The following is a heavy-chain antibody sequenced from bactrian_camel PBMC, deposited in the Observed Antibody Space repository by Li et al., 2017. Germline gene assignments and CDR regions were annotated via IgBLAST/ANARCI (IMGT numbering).Heavy chain of an antibody. D-gene: IGHD1*01. Sequence: VQLVESGGGSVQAGGSLTLSCTASGDIHSINSMGWFRQIPIPRKEREGVATIDAIDKKRYAEPVTGRFTISRDRTKRTLTLEMNSLKPEDTAMYYCAAAYGAGGTCRVVDVTSGYSGQGTQVTVS. CDR3: AAAYGAGGTCRVVDVTSGY. CDR1: GDIHSINS. J-gene: IGHJ6*01. CDR2: IDAIDKK. V-gene: IGHV3S53*01.